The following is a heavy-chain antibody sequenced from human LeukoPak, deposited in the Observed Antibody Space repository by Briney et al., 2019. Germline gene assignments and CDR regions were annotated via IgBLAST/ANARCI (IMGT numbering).Heavy chain of an antibody. V-gene: IGHV1-69*04. J-gene: IGHJ4*02. CDR1: GGTFSSYA. CDR3: ASLWGTTTEFDY. CDR2: IIPSLGIA. Sequence: VASVKVSCKASGGTFSSYAISWVRQAPGQGLEWMGRIIPSLGIANYAQKFQGRVTITADKSTSTAYMELSSLRSEDTAVYYCASLWGTTTEFDYWGQGTLVTVSS. D-gene: IGHD3-16*01.